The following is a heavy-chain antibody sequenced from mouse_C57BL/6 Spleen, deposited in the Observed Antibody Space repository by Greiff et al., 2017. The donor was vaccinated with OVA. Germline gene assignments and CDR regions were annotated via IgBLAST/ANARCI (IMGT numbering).Heavy chain of an antibody. V-gene: IGHV10-3*01. CDR1: GFTFNTYA. J-gene: IGHJ4*01. CDR3: VRGPTGAMDY. Sequence: EVMLVESGGGLVQPKGSLKLSCAASGFTFNTYAMNWVRQAPGKGLEWVARIRSKSSNYATYYADSVKDRFTISRDDSHSMLYRQMNNLKTEDTAMYYCVRGPTGAMDYWGQGTSVTVSS. CDR2: IRSKSSNYAT.